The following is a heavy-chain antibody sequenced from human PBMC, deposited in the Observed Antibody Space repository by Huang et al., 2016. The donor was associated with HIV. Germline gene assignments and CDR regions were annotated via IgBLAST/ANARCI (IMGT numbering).Heavy chain of an antibody. J-gene: IGHJ4*02. D-gene: IGHD3-3*01. CDR1: ECTFSHYA. CDR3: AKERRVGVLSGPGPF. CDR2: ISDDGRHK. V-gene: IGHV3-30*18. Sequence: QVQLVESGGGVAQPGGSLRLSCENPECTFSHYALYWVRQAHGKGLEWVARISDDGRHKYFADSVKGRFNISRDTSKDTNYLQMNDLRPDDTAIYYCAKERRVGVLSGPGPFWGQGTLVTVS.